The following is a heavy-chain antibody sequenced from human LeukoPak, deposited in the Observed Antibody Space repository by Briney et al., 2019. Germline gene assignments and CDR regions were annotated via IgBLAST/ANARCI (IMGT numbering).Heavy chain of an antibody. CDR1: GFTFDEYA. D-gene: IGHD3/OR15-3a*01. CDR3: AKVGIFGLVTYYFDY. V-gene: IGHV3-9*01. J-gene: IGHJ4*02. Sequence: GGYLRLSCAASGFTFDEYAMHWVRQAPGKGLEWVSGISWNSGLIDYADSVKGRFIISRDNAKNSLYLQMNSLKAEDTAFYYCAKVGIFGLVTYYFDYWGQGTLVTVSS. CDR2: ISWNSGLI.